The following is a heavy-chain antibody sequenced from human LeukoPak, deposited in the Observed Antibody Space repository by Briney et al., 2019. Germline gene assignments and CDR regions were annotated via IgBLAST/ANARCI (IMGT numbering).Heavy chain of an antibody. CDR3: ARNSGSYHDGGYYYYYGMDV. CDR1: GGSISSSNW. Sequence: SGTLSLTCAVSGGSISSSNWWSWVRQPPGKGLEWIGEIHHSGSTNYNPSLKSRVTISVDKSKNQFSLKLSSVTAADTAVYYCARNSGSYHDGGYYYYYGMDVWGQGTTVTVSS. CDR2: IHHSGST. V-gene: IGHV4-4*02. J-gene: IGHJ6*02. D-gene: IGHD1-26*01.